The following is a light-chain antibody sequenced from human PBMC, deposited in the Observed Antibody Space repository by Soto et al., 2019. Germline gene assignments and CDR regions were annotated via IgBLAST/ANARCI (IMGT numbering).Light chain of an antibody. Sequence: DVQMTQSPSTLPAYVGDRVTITCRASQTIDTWLAWYQHKPGKAPKLLIYQAYSLQNDVPPRFSGSGYGTEFTLTISSLQPDDFASYYCQQYNTYPYTFGQGTKLEIK. CDR3: QQYNTYPYT. CDR2: QAY. J-gene: IGKJ2*01. CDR1: QTIDTW. V-gene: IGKV1-5*03.